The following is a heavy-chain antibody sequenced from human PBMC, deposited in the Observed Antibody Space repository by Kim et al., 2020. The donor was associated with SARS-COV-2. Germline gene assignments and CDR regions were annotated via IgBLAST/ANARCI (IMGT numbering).Heavy chain of an antibody. D-gene: IGHD6-19*01. J-gene: IGHJ4*02. V-gene: IGHV3-30*04. Sequence: GGSLRLSCAASGFTFSSYAMHWVRQAPGKGLEWVAVISYDGSNKYYADSVKGRFTISRDNSKNTLYLQMNSLRAEDTAVYYCARDVIAVAGRDFDYWGQGTLVTVSS. CDR1: GFTFSSYA. CDR3: ARDVIAVAGRDFDY. CDR2: ISYDGSNK.